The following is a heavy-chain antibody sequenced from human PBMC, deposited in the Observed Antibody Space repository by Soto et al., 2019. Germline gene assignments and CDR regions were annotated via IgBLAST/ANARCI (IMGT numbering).Heavy chain of an antibody. Sequence: GALRLSCAALGFTFSDHYMSWIRPAPGKGLEWIGYSSNSGSFTRYADSVKGRFSISRDNAKNSLYLQINSLRGDDTAIYYCVRSGDNYNLLDYWGQGTPVTVSS. D-gene: IGHD1-1*01. J-gene: IGHJ4*02. CDR2: SSNSGSFT. CDR1: GFTFSDHY. CDR3: VRSGDNYNLLDY. V-gene: IGHV3-11*06.